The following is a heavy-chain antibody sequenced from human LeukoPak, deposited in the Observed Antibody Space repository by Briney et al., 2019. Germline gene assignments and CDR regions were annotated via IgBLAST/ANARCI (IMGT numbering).Heavy chain of an antibody. Sequence: PGGSLRLSCAASGFAFDDYAMNWVRQVPGKGLEWVASINWNGDTTGYGDSVKGRFTIARDNAKSFLYLQMNSLRADDTAIYYCARSNMSTSGGLSFYWGQGTLVSVSS. CDR1: GFAFDDYA. CDR3: ARSNMSTSGGLSFY. J-gene: IGHJ4*02. D-gene: IGHD3-16*01. V-gene: IGHV3-20*04. CDR2: INWNGDTT.